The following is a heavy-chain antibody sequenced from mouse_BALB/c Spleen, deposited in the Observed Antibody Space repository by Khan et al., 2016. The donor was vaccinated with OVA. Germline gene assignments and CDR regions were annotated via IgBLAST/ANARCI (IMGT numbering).Heavy chain of an antibody. D-gene: IGHD1-1*01. CDR1: GSTFTNFY. Sequence: QVQLQQSGPELVKPGASVRISCKASGSTFTNFYIHWVKQRPGQGLEWIGWIYPGNVNTKYNENFKGKATLTADKSSSTAYMLLSSLTSEDSAVXFAARGDYYGTDAIDYWGQGTSVIVSS. J-gene: IGHJ4*01. V-gene: IGHV1S56*01. CDR3: ARGDYYGTDAIDY. CDR2: IYPGNVNT.